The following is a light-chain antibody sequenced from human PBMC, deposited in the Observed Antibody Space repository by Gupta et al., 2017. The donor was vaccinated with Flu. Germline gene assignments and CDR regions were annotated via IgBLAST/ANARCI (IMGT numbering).Light chain of an antibody. V-gene: IGKV1-39*01. CDR3: QQTDSSSWT. CDR2: AAS. Sequence: PSSLSASVGDRVTIACRASQTITWYLNWYQQKPGKAPKLLIHAASSLQSGVPSRFSGSGSGTDFALTINSLQPEDFATYYCQQTDSSSWTFGQGTKVEI. J-gene: IGKJ1*01. CDR1: QTITWY.